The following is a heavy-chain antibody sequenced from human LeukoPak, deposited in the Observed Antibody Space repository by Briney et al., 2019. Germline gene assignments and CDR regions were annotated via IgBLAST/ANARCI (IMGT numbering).Heavy chain of an antibody. CDR3: ARVPRQGQLPEIHFDY. J-gene: IGHJ4*02. D-gene: IGHD2-2*01. CDR1: GGSISSYC. Sequence: KPSETLSLTCTVSGGSISSYCWSWIRQPPGKGLEWIGYIYYSGSTNYNPSLKSRVTISVDTSKNQFSLKLSSVTAADTAVYYCARVPRQGQLPEIHFDYWGQGTLVTVSS. V-gene: IGHV4-59*01. CDR2: IYYSGST.